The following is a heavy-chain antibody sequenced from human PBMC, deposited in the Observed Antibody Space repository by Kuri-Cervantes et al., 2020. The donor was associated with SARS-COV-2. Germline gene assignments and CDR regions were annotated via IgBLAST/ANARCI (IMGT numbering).Heavy chain of an antibody. CDR2: ISHDGTNK. J-gene: IGHJ4*02. V-gene: IGHV3-30*18. CDR3: AKTSGYNYYFAY. Sequence: GESLKISCAASGFTFSSYGMHWVRQAPGKGLEWVAVISHDGTNKDYADSLKGLFTISRDNSKNTLYLEMNSLRAEDTAVYYCAKTSGYNYYFAYWGQGSLVTVSS. D-gene: IGHD5-24*01. CDR1: GFTFSSYG.